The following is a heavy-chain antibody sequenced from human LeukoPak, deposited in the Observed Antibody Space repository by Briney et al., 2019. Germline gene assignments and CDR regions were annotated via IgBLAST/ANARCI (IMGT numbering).Heavy chain of an antibody. Sequence: PGRSLRLSCAASGFTFSSYGMHWVRQAPGKGLEWVAVIWYDGSNKYYADSVKGRFTISRDNSKNTLYLQMNSLRAEDTAVYYCASTRWWDYDFWSGYYDAFDIWGQGTMVTVSS. CDR3: ASTRWWDYDFWSGYYDAFDI. D-gene: IGHD3-3*01. V-gene: IGHV3-33*01. CDR1: GFTFSSYG. CDR2: IWYDGSNK. J-gene: IGHJ3*02.